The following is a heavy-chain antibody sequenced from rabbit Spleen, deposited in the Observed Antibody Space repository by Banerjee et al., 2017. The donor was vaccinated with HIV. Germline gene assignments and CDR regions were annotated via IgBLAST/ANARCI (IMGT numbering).Heavy chain of an antibody. CDR3: ARDLDGAIGWNFGW. D-gene: IGHD2-1*01. CDR1: GFSFSNKAV. Sequence: QEQLVESGGGLVQPGGSLKLSCTASGFSFSNKAVMCWVRQAPGKGLEWIACINAITGKAVYASWAKGRFTFSKTSSTTVTLQMTSLTAADTATYFCARDLDGAIGWNFGWWGPGTLVPVS. V-gene: IGHV1S45*01. CDR2: INAITGKA. J-gene: IGHJ4*01.